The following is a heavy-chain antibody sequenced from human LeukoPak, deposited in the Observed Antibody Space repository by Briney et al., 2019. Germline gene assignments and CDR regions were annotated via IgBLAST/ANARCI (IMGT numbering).Heavy chain of an antibody. D-gene: IGHD4-17*01. V-gene: IGHV3-23*01. CDR2: ISGSGGST. J-gene: IGHJ4*02. CDR1: GFTFSGYA. CDR3: ATARTLRVTTSFDY. Sequence: GGSLRLSCAASGFTFSGYAMSWVRQAPGKGLEWVSGISGSGGSTYYADSVKGRFTISRENSKNTLYLQMSSLRAEDTAVYYCATARTLRVTTSFDYWGQGTLVTVSS.